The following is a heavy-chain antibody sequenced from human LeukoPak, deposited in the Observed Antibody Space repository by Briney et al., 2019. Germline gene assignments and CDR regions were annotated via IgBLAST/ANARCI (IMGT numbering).Heavy chain of an antibody. J-gene: IGHJ4*02. D-gene: IGHD6-6*01. Sequence: PSETLSLTCTVSGVSISSYYWSWLRQPPGKGLEWIGYIYYSGSTNYNPSLKSRVTISVDTSKNQFSLKLSSVTAADTAVYYCARKGGPGGRQLARGDFDYWGQGTLVTVSS. V-gene: IGHV4-59*12. CDR2: IYYSGST. CDR1: GVSISSYY. CDR3: ARKGGPGGRQLARGDFDY.